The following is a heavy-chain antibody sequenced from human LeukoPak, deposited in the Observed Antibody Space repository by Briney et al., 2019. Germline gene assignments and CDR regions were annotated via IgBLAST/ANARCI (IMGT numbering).Heavy chain of an antibody. V-gene: IGHV3-11*01. Sequence: GGSLRLSCAASGFTFSDYYMSWIRQAPVKGLEWVSYISSSGSTIYYADSVKGRFTISRDNSKNTLYLQMNSLRAEDTAVYYCARDRWFEDTISFDYWGQGTLVTVSS. CDR3: ARDRWFEDTISFDY. J-gene: IGHJ4*02. CDR1: GFTFSDYY. D-gene: IGHD3-10*01. CDR2: ISSSGSTI.